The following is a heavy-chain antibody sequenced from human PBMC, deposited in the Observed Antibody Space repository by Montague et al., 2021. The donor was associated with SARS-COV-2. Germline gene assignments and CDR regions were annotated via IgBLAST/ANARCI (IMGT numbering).Heavy chain of an antibody. CDR3: ARRDQYGSGTNGLLQY. V-gene: IGHV3-30*04. D-gene: IGHD3-10*01. CDR1: GFTFSTHA. J-gene: IGHJ4*02. CDR2: ISYDGVEK. Sequence: SLRLSCAASGFTFSTHAMHWVRQAPGKGLEWVAVISYDGVEKYYADSVKGRFTISRDNSKNTLYLQMISLTTEDTAVFYCARRDQYGSGTNGLLQYWGQGILVTVSS.